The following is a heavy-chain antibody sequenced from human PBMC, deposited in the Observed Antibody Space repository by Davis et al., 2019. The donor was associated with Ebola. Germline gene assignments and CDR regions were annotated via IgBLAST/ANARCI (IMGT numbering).Heavy chain of an antibody. CDR3: ARVLDSYYYGSGNYFDY. Sequence: PGGSLRLSCAASGFTFSSYSMNWVRQAPGKGLEWVSSISISSSYIYYADSVKGRFTISRDNAKNSLYLQMNSLRAEDTAVYYCARVLDSYYYGSGNYFDYWGQGTLVTVSS. J-gene: IGHJ4*02. CDR1: GFTFSSYS. CDR2: ISISSSYI. V-gene: IGHV3-21*01. D-gene: IGHD3-10*01.